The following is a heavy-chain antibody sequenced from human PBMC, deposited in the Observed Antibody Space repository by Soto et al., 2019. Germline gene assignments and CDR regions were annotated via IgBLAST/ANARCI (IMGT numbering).Heavy chain of an antibody. CDR1: GGTFSSYA. CDR3: ARGKEYSSSSDYYGMDV. CDR2: IIPIFGTA. V-gene: IGHV1-69*01. D-gene: IGHD6-6*01. Sequence: QVQLVQSGAEVKKPGSSVKVSCKASGGTFSSYAISWVRQAPGQGLEWMGGIIPIFGTANYAQKFQGRVTITADESTNTAYMELSSLRSEDTAVYYCARGKEYSSSSDYYGMDVWGQGTTVTVSS. J-gene: IGHJ6*02.